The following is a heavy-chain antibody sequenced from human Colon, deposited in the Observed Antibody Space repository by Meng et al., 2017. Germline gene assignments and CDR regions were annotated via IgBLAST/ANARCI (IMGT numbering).Heavy chain of an antibody. V-gene: IGHV1-69*01. D-gene: IGHD1-1*01. CDR2: IIPIFGKT. CDR3: ARERVATTAVDF. J-gene: IGHJ4*02. CDR1: GVTFNNCA. Sequence: VELVQTGAGVRRPGFSVKLSCKASGVTFNNCAFNWVRQAPGQGLGWMGEIIPIFGKTNYAQKFQGRVTITADGSTNTSFMELSSLISEDSAVYYCARERVATTAVDFWGLGTLVTVSS.